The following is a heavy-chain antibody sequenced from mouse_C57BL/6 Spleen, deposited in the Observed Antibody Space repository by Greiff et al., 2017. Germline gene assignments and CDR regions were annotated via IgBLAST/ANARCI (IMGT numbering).Heavy chain of an antibody. V-gene: IGHV1-55*01. Sequence: VQLQQSGAELVKPGASVKMSCKASGYTFTSYWITWVKQRPGQGLEWIGDIYPGSGSTNYNEKFKSKATLTVDTSSSTAYMQLSSLTSEDSAVYYCARGDSVYYGSSIYAMDYWGQGTSVTVSS. CDR2: IYPGSGST. D-gene: IGHD1-1*01. CDR3: ARGDSVYYGSSIYAMDY. CDR1: GYTFTSYW. J-gene: IGHJ4*01.